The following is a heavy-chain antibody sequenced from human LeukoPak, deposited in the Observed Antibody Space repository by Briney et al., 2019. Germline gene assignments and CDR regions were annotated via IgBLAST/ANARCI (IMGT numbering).Heavy chain of an antibody. CDR2: MNPTSGNT. CDR3: ARGRLTAAPNPNYYYYGMDV. V-gene: IGHV1-8*01. CDR1: GYTFTSYD. J-gene: IGHJ6*02. Sequence: ASVKVSCKASGYTFTSYDINWVRQAPGQGLEWMGWMNPTSGNTGYAQKFQGRVTMTRNTSISTAYMELSSLRSEDTAVYYCARGRLTAAPNPNYYYYGMDVWGQGTTVTVSS. D-gene: IGHD2-2*01.